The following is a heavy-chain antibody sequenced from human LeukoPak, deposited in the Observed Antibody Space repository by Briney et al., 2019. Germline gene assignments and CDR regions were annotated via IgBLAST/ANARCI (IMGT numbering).Heavy chain of an antibody. CDR2: ITGSGPYM. D-gene: IGHD3-10*01. J-gene: IGHJ4*02. CDR1: GFTFSSYA. CDR3: VRDVGAVRGEVYFDY. V-gene: IGHV3-21*06. Sequence: PGGSLRLSCAASGFTFSSYAMHWVRLSPGKGLEWVSSITGSGPYMLYADSVKHRFTISRDNTKNLLYLEMNSLRAEDTAMYFCVRDVGAVRGEVYFDYWGQGTLVTVSS.